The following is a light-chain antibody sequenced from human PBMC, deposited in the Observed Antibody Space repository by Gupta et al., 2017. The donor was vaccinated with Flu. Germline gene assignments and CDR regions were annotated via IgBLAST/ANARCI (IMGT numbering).Light chain of an antibody. J-gene: IGKJ1*01. CDR1: QSMNNY. V-gene: IGKV1-39*01. CDR3: QQSYSIPWT. CDR2: TAS. Sequence: DIQMTQSPSSLSASVGDRVTITCRTSQSMNNYLNWYRQKPGKAPELLIYTASNLQSGVPSRFRGSGSGTHFTLTISSLQPADFATYYCQQSYSIPWTFGPGTKVQIK.